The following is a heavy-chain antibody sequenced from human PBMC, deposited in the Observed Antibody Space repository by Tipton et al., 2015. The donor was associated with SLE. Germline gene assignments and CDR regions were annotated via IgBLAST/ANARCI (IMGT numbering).Heavy chain of an antibody. J-gene: IGHJ6*02. D-gene: IGHD4-17*01. CDR1: GGSISRHF. CDR3: ARETTVRYAYYGVDV. Sequence: GLVKPSETLSLTCTVSGGSISRHFWSWIRQPAGKGLEWIGRTSTSGNTNYNPSLKSRISMSVDTSKNQFSLNMKSVTAADTAVYYCARETTVRYAYYGVDVWGQGTTVTVSS. V-gene: IGHV4-4*07. CDR2: TSTSGNT.